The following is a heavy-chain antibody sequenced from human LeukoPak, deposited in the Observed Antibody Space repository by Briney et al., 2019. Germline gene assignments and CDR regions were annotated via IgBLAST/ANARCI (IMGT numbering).Heavy chain of an antibody. J-gene: IGHJ5*02. CDR3: ARGIESSTSWIDP. CDR1: GGSISSFY. CDR2: IYYSGST. Sequence: KPSETLSLTCTVSGGSISSFYWSWIRQPPGKGLEWIGYIYYSGSTNYNPSLKSRVTISVDTSKNQFSLKLSSVTAADTAVYYCARGIESSTSWIDPWGQGTLVTVSS. V-gene: IGHV4-59*01. D-gene: IGHD2-2*01.